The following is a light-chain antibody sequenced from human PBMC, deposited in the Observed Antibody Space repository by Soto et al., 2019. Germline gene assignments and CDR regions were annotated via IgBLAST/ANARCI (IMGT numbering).Light chain of an antibody. CDR2: EVN. J-gene: IGLJ1*01. V-gene: IGLV2-8*01. Sequence: QSALTQPPSASGSPGQSVTISCTGTSSDVGGYNFVSWYQQHPGKAPKLMIYEVNKRPSGVPDRFSGSKSGNTASLTVSGLQAEDEADDYCSSYAGSNNSVFGTGTKLTVL. CDR1: SSDVGGYNF. CDR3: SSYAGSNNSV.